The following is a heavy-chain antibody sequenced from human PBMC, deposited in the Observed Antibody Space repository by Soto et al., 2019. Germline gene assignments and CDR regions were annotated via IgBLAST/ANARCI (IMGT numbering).Heavy chain of an antibody. CDR2: ISSSGSTI. D-gene: IGHD6-19*01. Sequence: PGGSLRLSCAASGFTFSDYYMSRIRQAPGKGLEWVSYISSSGSTIYYADSVKGRFTISRDNAKNSLYLQMNSLRAEDTAMYYCARAHSTGWHYFDYWGPGTLVTISS. J-gene: IGHJ4*02. CDR3: ARAHSTGWHYFDY. CDR1: GFTFSDYY. V-gene: IGHV3-11*04.